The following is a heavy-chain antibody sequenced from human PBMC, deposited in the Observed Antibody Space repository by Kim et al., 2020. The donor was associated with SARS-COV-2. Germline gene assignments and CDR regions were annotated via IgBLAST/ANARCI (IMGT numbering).Heavy chain of an antibody. Sequence: SETLSLTCTVSGGSISSSSYYWGWIRQPPGKGLEWIGSIYYSGSTYYNPSLKSRVTISVDTSKNQFSLKLSSVTAADTAVYYCARPIIAAANNGDYWGQGTLVTVSS. CDR2: IYYSGST. D-gene: IGHD6-13*01. J-gene: IGHJ4*02. CDR1: GGSISSSSYY. CDR3: ARPIIAAANNGDY. V-gene: IGHV4-39*01.